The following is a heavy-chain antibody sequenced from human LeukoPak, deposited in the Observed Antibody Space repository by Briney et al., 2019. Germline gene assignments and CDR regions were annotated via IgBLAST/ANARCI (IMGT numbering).Heavy chain of an antibody. D-gene: IGHD5-12*01. CDR1: GYTFTGYY. V-gene: IGHV1-2*02. Sequence: GASVKVSCKSSGYTFTGYYMHWVRHAPGQGLEWMGWIHPNNGGTNYAQKFQGRVTMTRDTSSSTAYLDLSSLRSDDTAVYYCASRAREDTGYAVDYWGQGTLVTVSS. CDR2: IHPNNGGT. CDR3: ASRAREDTGYAVDY. J-gene: IGHJ4*02.